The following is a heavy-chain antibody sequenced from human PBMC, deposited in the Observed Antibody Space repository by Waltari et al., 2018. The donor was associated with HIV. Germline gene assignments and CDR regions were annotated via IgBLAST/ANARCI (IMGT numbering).Heavy chain of an antibody. Sequence: HGQLQESGPGLVQTSETLSLTCTVSGGSISSSYWSWIRQSPGEGLEWIAYMSYSASPTYNPSLKSRITMSLDTSKNQISLKIKSATAADTAVYYCARHMFYCGDDCFSRWYFDLWGRGTLVTVSS. CDR2: MSYSASP. CDR1: GGSISSSY. D-gene: IGHD2-21*02. CDR3: ARHMFYCGDDCFSRWYFDL. V-gene: IGHV4-59*08. J-gene: IGHJ2*01.